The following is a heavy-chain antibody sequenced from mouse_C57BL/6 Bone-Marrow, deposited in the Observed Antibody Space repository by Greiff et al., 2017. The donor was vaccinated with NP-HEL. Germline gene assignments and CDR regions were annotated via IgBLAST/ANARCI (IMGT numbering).Heavy chain of an antibody. CDR2: ISYDGSN. D-gene: IGHD1-1*01. V-gene: IGHV3-6*01. J-gene: IGHJ3*01. Sequence: EVKLMESGPGLVKPSQSLSLTCSVTGYSITSGYYWNWIRQFPGNKLEWMGYISYDGSNNYNPSLKNRISITRDTSKNQFFLKLNSVTTEDTATYYCAREGYYYGTRFAYWGQGTLVTVSA. CDR3: AREGYYYGTRFAY. CDR1: GYSITSGYY.